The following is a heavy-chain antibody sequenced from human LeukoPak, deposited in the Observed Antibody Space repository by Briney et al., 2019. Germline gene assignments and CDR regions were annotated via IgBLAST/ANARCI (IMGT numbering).Heavy chain of an antibody. CDR2: IRYDGSNK. J-gene: IGHJ4*02. CDR3: ARVGSSSWGPPDYFDY. CDR1: GFTFSSYG. Sequence: GGSLRLSCAASGFTFSSYGMHWVRQAPGKGLEWVAFIRYDGSNKYYADSVKGRFTISRDNSKNTLYLQMNSLRAEDTAVYYCARVGSSSWGPPDYFDYWGQGTLVTVSS. D-gene: IGHD6-13*01. V-gene: IGHV3-30*02.